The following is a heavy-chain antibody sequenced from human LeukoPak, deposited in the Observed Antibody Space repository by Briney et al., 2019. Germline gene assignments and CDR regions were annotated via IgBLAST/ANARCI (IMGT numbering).Heavy chain of an antibody. D-gene: IGHD3-22*01. V-gene: IGHV3-74*01. J-gene: IGHJ1*01. CDR3: ARAPSEIGGYYPEYFRH. Sequence: GGSLRLSCAASGFTFSSYWMHWXRHAPGXXXXXXXRXKIDGSTNYADSVKGGFTISRDTAKNTLSLQMNSMRAEDTGVYHCARAPSEIGGYYPEYFRHWGQGTLVTVSS. CDR1: GFTFSSYW. CDR2: XKIDGST.